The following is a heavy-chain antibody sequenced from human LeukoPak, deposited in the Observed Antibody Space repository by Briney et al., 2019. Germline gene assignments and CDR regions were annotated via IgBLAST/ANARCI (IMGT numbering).Heavy chain of an antibody. Sequence: SQTLSLTCAVSGGSFSSCCYSWSCIPQPPGMGLEWIVYIYHSGSTYYNPSLKIRVTISVYRSKNQFSLKLRSVTAADTAVYYYARRGSLVFDYWGQGNLVTVSS. V-gene: IGHV4-30-2*01. D-gene: IGHD2-2*01. CDR2: IYHSGST. J-gene: IGHJ4*02. CDR3: ARRGSLVFDY. CDR1: GGSFSSCCYS.